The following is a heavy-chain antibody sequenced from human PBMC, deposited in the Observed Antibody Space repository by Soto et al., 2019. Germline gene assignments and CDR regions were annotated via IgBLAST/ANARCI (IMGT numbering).Heavy chain of an antibody. Sequence: ASVKVSCKASGYTFTGYYMHWVRQAPGQGLEWMGWISAYNGNTNYAQKFQGRVTITADESTSTAYMELSSLRSEDTAVYYCARGITFGGVIVQAFDYWGQGTLVTVSS. J-gene: IGHJ4*02. CDR3: ARGITFGGVIVQAFDY. D-gene: IGHD3-16*02. CDR1: GYTFTGYY. V-gene: IGHV1-18*04. CDR2: ISAYNGNT.